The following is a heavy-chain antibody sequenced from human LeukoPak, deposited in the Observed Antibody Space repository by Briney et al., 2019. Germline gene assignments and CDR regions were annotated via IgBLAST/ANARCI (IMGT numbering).Heavy chain of an antibody. V-gene: IGHV4-39*01. J-gene: IGHJ5*01. D-gene: IGHD6-13*01. CDR1: GGSISGSRRY. CDR3: TRQLSWASDTGDS. Sequence: SEPLSLTCNVSGGSISGSRRYWGWVRQPPGGGLEWIGSIRYIWTTYYNPSLQSRLTISVDNSQNQFSLKLKSVTAADTSMYYCTRQLSWASDTGDSWGQGTLVTVSS. CDR2: IRYIWTT.